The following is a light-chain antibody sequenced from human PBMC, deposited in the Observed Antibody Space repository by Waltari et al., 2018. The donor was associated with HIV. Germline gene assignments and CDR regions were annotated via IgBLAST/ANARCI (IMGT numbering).Light chain of an antibody. Sequence: ELVFTPSTATLSVSPGERATHTCRPSHSDSSNVAWYQQQPGQAPQLLIYGASTRATGIPARFSGSGSGTDFTLNISRLQSEDFAVYYCLQDNNWPYSFGQGTKVEIK. V-gene: IGKV3-15*01. CDR3: LQDNNWPYS. CDR2: GAS. CDR1: HSDSSN. J-gene: IGKJ2*03.